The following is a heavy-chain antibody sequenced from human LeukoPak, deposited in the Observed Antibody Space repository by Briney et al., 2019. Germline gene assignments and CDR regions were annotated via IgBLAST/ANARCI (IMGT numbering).Heavy chain of an antibody. CDR3: ARGDYDSSGYYYGMDV. CDR1: GYSISSGYY. J-gene: IGHJ6*02. CDR2: IYHSGST. D-gene: IGHD3-22*01. Sequence: SETLPLTCTVSGYSISSGYYWGWIRQPPGQGLEWIGSIYHSGSTYYNPSLKSRVTISVDTSKNQFSLKLSSVTAADTAVYYCARGDYDSSGYYYGMDVWGQGTTVTVSS. V-gene: IGHV4-38-2*02.